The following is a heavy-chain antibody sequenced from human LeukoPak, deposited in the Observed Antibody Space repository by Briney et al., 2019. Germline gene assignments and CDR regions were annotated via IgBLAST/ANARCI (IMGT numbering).Heavy chain of an antibody. J-gene: IGHJ5*02. V-gene: IGHV1-69*06. D-gene: IGHD6-13*01. CDR2: IIPIFGTA. Sequence: ASVKVSCKASGYTFTSYGISWVRQAPGQGLEWMGGIIPIFGTANYAQKFQGRVTITADKSTSTAYMELSSLRSEDTAVYYCARGLGIAAPTNWFDPWGQGTLVTVSS. CDR3: ARGLGIAAPTNWFDP. CDR1: GYTFTSYG.